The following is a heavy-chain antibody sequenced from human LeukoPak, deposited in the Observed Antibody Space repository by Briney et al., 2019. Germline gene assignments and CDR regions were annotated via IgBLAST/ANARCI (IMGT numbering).Heavy chain of an antibody. CDR3: ARADSGGYYFDY. CDR2: INPSGGST. V-gene: IGHV1-46*01. CDR1: GYTFTGYY. Sequence: ASVKVSCKASGYTFTGYYMHWVRQAPGQGLEWMGIINPSGGSTSYAQKFQGRVTMTRDTSTSTVYMELSSLRSEDTAVYYCARADSGGYYFDYWGQGTLVTVSS. D-gene: IGHD1-26*01. J-gene: IGHJ4*02.